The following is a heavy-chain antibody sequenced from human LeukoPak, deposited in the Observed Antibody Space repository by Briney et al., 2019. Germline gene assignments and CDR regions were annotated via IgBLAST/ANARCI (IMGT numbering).Heavy chain of an antibody. CDR3: ATLSIMITFGGVSAWFDP. V-gene: IGHV4-30-2*01. CDR1: GGSVSSGSYY. J-gene: IGHJ5*02. CDR2: TYHSGST. D-gene: IGHD3-16*01. Sequence: TSETLSLTCTVSGGSVSSGSYYWSWIRQPPGKGLEWIGYTYHSGSTYYNPSLKSRVTISVDRSKNQFSLKLSSVTAADTAVYYCATLSIMITFGGVSAWFDPWGQGTLVTVSS.